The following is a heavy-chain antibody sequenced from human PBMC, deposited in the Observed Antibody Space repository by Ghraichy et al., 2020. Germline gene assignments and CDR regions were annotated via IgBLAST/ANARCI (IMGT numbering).Heavy chain of an antibody. V-gene: IGHV3-23*01. J-gene: IGHJ4*02. CDR3: AKSATSGWDYFDY. CDR2: ISGSGGST. Sequence: LSLTCAASGFTFSSYGMSWVRQAPGKGLEWVSGISGSGGSTYYADSVKGRFTISRDNSKNTLYLQMSSLTAEDTAVFYCAKSATSGWDYFDYWGQGTLVTVSS. D-gene: IGHD6-19*01. CDR1: GFTFSSYG.